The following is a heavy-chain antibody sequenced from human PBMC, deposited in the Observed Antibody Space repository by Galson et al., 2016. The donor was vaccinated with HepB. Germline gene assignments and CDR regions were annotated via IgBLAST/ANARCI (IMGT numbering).Heavy chain of an antibody. J-gene: IGHJ4*02. CDR2: IIPSLGAA. V-gene: IGHV1-69*08. D-gene: IGHD3-3*01. CDR1: GGTLTSYT. Sequence: SVKVSCKASGGTLTSYTISWVRQAPGQGLEWVGRIIPSLGAANYAQKFHDRVTITADKDTSTAYMELSSLKSEDTAVYYCARDIENYDFWSGYFAYWGQGTLVSVSS. CDR3: ARDIENYDFWSGYFAY.